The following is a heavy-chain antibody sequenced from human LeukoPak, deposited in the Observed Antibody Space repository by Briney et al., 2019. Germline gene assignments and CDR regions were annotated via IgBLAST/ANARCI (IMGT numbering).Heavy chain of an antibody. CDR3: ARSIDYGDYTGVDV. D-gene: IGHD4-17*01. CDR1: GYTFTGYY. J-gene: IGHJ6*04. CDR2: INPNSGGT. Sequence: EASVKVSCKASGYTFTGYYMHWVRQAPGQGLEWMGWINPNSGGTNYAQKFQGRVTMTRDTSISTAYMELSRLRSDDTAVYYCARSIDYGDYTGVDVWGKGTTVTVSS. V-gene: IGHV1-2*02.